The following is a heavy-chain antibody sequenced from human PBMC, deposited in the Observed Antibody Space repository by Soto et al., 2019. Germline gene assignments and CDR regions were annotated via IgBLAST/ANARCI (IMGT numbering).Heavy chain of an antibody. CDR1: GFTLSNYA. CDR2: ISRSGGTT. J-gene: IGHJ4*02. D-gene: IGHD2-15*01. CDR3: ATDQRSGNMSEFDY. Sequence: PGGSLRLSCGASGFTLSNYAMIWVRQAPGKGLEWVSTISRSGGTTYDADSVKGRFTISRDNAKNTVYLQMNSLRAEDTSVYYCATDQRSGNMSEFDYWGQGA. V-gene: IGHV3-23*01.